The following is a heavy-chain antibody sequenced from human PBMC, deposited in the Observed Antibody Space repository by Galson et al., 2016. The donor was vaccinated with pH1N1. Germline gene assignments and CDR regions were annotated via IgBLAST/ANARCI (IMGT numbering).Heavy chain of an antibody. J-gene: IGHJ2*01. CDR2: IIPIFKTT. V-gene: IGHV1-69*13. Sequence: SVKVSCKASGGTFGSYGINWVRQAPGQGLEWMGGIIPIFKTTKYAQNFQGRVTITADESTTTAYMELSSLRSEDKAVYYCAREDYYDTDLSDWYFDLWGRGTLLTVSS. CDR1: GGTFGSYG. CDR3: AREDYYDTDLSDWYFDL. D-gene: IGHD3-22*01.